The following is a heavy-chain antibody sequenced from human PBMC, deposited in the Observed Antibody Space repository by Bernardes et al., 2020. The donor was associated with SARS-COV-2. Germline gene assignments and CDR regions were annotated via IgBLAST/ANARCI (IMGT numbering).Heavy chain of an antibody. D-gene: IGHD3-16*01. Sequence: PETLSLTCTVSGGSISSYYWSWIRQPPGKGLEWIGYIYDSGSTHYNPSLKSRVTISVDTSKNQFSLKLSSVTAADTAVYYCASGGGPGDAFDIWGQGTMVTVSS. J-gene: IGHJ3*02. CDR1: GGSISSYY. CDR3: ASGGGPGDAFDI. CDR2: IYDSGST. V-gene: IGHV4-59*01.